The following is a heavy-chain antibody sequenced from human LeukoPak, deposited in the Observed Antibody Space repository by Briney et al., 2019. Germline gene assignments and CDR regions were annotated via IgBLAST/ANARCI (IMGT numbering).Heavy chain of an antibody. Sequence: AASVKVSCKASGYTFTSYDINWVRQATGQGLEWMGWMNPNSGNTGYAQKFQGRVTMTRNTSISTAYMELSSLRSEDTAVSYCARVGSRITIFGVVIPYYYYMDVWGKGTTVTVSS. CDR3: ARVGSRITIFGVVIPYYYYMDV. CDR1: GYTFTSYD. CDR2: MNPNSGNT. D-gene: IGHD3-3*01. J-gene: IGHJ6*03. V-gene: IGHV1-8*01.